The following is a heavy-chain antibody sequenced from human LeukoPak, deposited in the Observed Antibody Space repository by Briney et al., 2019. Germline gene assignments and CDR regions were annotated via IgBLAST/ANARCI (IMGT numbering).Heavy chain of an antibody. Sequence: SETLSLTCAVYGGSFSGYYWSWIRQPPGKGLEWIGEINHSGSTNYNPSLKSRVTISVDTSKNQLSLKLSSVTAADTAVYYCARAVTVSGYYFDYWGQGTLVTVSS. CDR3: ARAVTVSGYYFDY. J-gene: IGHJ4*02. V-gene: IGHV4-34*01. D-gene: IGHD3-16*01. CDR1: GGSFSGYY. CDR2: INHSGST.